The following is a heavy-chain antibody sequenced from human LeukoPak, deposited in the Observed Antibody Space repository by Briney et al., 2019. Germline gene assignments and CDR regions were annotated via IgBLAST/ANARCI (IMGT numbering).Heavy chain of an antibody. CDR2: ISFDGSHQ. D-gene: IGHD2-2*01. Sequence: GRSLRLSCVASGFTSSSYSLHWVRQAPGKGLEWVAVISFDGSHQYFADSVKGRFTISRDNSNNTLYLQMNSLRAEDTAVYYCATPLISISSTTYYNYFEYWGQGALVTVSS. J-gene: IGHJ4*02. CDR3: ATPLISISSTTYYNYFEY. CDR1: GFTSSSYS. V-gene: IGHV3-30*04.